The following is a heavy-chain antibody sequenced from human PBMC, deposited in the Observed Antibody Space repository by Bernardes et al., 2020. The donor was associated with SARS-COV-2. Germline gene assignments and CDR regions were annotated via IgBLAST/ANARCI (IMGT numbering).Heavy chain of an antibody. CDR3: AKVGGDGYNYAFDI. Sequence: VKVFCKASGYTFTGFYMHWVRQAPGQGLEWMGWINPNSGGTNYAQKFQGRVTMTRDTSISTAHMELSSLKSDDTAVYYCAKVGGDGYNYAFDIWGQGTMVTVSS. D-gene: IGHD1-1*01. CDR2: INPNSGGT. J-gene: IGHJ3*02. CDR1: GYTFTGFY. V-gene: IGHV1-2*02.